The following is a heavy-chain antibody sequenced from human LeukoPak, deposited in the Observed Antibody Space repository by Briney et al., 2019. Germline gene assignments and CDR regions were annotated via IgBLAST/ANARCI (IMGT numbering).Heavy chain of an antibody. CDR2: IYYSGST. J-gene: IGHJ4*02. V-gene: IGHV4-59*01. D-gene: IGHD1-26*01. CDR3: ARARGSFDY. Sequence: SETLSLTCTVSGGSISSYYWSWIRQPPGKGLEWIGYIYYSGSTNYNPSLKSRVTISVDTSKNQFSLKLSSVTAADTAVYYCARARGSFDYWGQGTLGTVSS. CDR1: GGSISSYY.